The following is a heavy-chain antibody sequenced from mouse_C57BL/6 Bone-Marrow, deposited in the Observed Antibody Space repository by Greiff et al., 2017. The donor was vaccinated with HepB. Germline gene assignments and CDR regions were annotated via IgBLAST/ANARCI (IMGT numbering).Heavy chain of an antibody. Sequence: DVKLVESGGGLVKPGGSLKLSCAASGFTFSSYTMSWVRQTPEKRLEWVATISGGGGNTYYPDSVKGRFTISRDNAKNTLYLQMSSLRSEDTALYYCARQLRGAMDYWGQGTSVTVSS. CDR1: GFTFSSYT. D-gene: IGHD1-1*01. CDR3: ARQLRGAMDY. J-gene: IGHJ4*01. V-gene: IGHV5-9*01. CDR2: ISGGGGNT.